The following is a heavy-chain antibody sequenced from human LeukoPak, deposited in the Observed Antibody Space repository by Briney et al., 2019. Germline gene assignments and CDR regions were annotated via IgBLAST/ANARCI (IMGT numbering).Heavy chain of an antibody. Sequence: ASVKVSCKASGYTFTGYYMHWVRQAPGQGLEWMGWINPNSGGTNYAQKFQGRVTMTRDTSISTAYMELSRLRSDDTAVYYCARGPSYYGSGSRVVWFDPWGQGTLVTVSS. CDR2: INPNSGGT. D-gene: IGHD3-10*01. CDR1: GYTFTGYY. J-gene: IGHJ5*02. V-gene: IGHV1-2*02. CDR3: ARGPSYYGSGSRVVWFDP.